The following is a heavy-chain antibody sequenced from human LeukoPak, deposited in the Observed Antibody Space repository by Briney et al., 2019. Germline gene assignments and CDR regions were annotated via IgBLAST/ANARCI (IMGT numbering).Heavy chain of an antibody. CDR1: GGSISSYY. CDR3: ARDAQPSGESSFRVVIISYFDY. CDR2: IYTSGST. V-gene: IGHV4-4*07. J-gene: IGHJ4*02. D-gene: IGHD3-3*01. Sequence: PSETLSLTCTVSGGSISSYYWSWIRQPAGKGLEWIGRIYTSGSTNYNPSLKSRVTMSVDTSKNQFSLKLSSVTAADTAVYYCARDAQPSGESSFRVVIISYFDYWGQGTLVSVSS.